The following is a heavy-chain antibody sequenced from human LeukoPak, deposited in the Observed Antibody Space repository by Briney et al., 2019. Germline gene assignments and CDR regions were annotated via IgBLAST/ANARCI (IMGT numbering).Heavy chain of an antibody. CDR2: IIYDGSNK. CDR3: AKDGGYSYGLGPLYN. CDR1: GFTFKTYG. V-gene: IGHV3-30*18. Sequence: PGGSLRLSCAAYGFTFKTYGMHWVRQAPGKGLEWVAVIIYDGSNKYYADSVKGRFIISRDNSKNTLYLQMNSLRAEDTAVYYCAKDGGYSYGLGPLYNWGQGTLVTVSS. J-gene: IGHJ4*02. D-gene: IGHD5-18*01.